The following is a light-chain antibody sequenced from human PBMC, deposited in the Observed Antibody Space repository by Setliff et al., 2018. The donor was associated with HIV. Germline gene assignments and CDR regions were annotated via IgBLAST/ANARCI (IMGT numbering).Light chain of an antibody. CDR2: EVS. CDR3: TSYTTSSAPLG. V-gene: IGLV2-14*01. J-gene: IGLJ1*01. CDR1: SGDIGTYNF. Sequence: QSALAQPASVSGSPGQSITISCTGSSGDIGTYNFVSWYQQYPNKAPKVVIYEVSVRPSGISNRFSGSKSGNTASLNISRLQPEDDADYYCTSYTTSSAPLGVGSGTKV.